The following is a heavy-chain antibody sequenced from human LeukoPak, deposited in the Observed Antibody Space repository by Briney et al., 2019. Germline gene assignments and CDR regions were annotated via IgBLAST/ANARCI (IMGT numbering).Heavy chain of an antibody. J-gene: IGHJ3*02. D-gene: IGHD6-13*01. CDR2: INPNGGGT. CDR3: AKVIAGTVAFDI. V-gene: IGHV1-2*02. CDR1: GYTFTCYY. Sequence: ASVKVSCKASGYTFTCYYIHWVRQAPGQGLEWMGWINPNGGGTNYIQKFQGRVTMSRDTSISTAYMELSRLRSDDTAIYYCAKVIAGTVAFDIWGQGTMVTVSS.